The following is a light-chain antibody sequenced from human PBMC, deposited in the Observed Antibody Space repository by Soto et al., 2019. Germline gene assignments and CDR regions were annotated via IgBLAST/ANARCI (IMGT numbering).Light chain of an antibody. CDR2: HAS. J-gene: IGKJ4*01. CDR1: QSVSGSY. Sequence: EIVLTQSPGTLSLSPGERATLSCRSSQSVSGSYLAWYQQKPGQAPRLLIYHASNRATGIPARFSGSGSGTDFSLTISSLQSEDFTVYYCQQYNNWPLTFGGGTKVDIK. V-gene: IGKV3D-20*02. CDR3: QQYNNWPLT.